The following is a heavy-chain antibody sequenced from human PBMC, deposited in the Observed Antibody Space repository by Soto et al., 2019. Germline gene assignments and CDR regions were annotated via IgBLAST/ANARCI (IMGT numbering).Heavy chain of an antibody. J-gene: IGHJ4*02. CDR3: ARHCKQILGLAY. CDR2: IDPSDSYT. CDR1: GYSFTSYW. D-gene: IGHD1-26*01. V-gene: IGHV5-10-1*01. Sequence: GESLKISCKGSGYSFTSYWIGWVRQMPGKGLEWMGRIDPSDSYTNYSPSFQGHVTISADKSISTAYLQWSSLKASDTAMYYCARHCKQILGLAYWGQRSPVPVSS.